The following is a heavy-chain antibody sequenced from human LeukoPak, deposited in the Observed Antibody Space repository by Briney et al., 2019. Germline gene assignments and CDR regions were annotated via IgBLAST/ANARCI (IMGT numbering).Heavy chain of an antibody. V-gene: IGHV3-30-3*01. CDR1: GFTFSSYA. Sequence: PGRSLRLSCAASGFTFSSYAMHWVRQAPGKGLEWVAVISYDGSNKYYADSVKGRFTISRDNSKNTLYLQMNSLRAEDTAVYYCARDLRDIVVVPAAIAQLYYYGMDVWGQGTTVTVSS. D-gene: IGHD2-2*02. J-gene: IGHJ6*02. CDR2: ISYDGSNK. CDR3: ARDLRDIVVVPAAIAQLYYYGMDV.